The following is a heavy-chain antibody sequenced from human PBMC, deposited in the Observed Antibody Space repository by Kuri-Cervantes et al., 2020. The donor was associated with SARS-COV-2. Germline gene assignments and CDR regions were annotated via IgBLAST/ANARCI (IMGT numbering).Heavy chain of an antibody. CDR2: ISSSSSYI. D-gene: IGHD2-2*01. J-gene: IGHJ6*02. CDR1: GFTFSSYS. V-gene: IGHV3-21*01. CDR3: ATLGYCSSTSCPSASYYYYYGMDV. Sequence: GESLKISCAASGFTFSSYSMNWVRQAPGKGLEWVSSISSSSSYIYYADSVKGRFTISRDNAKNSLYLQMNSLRAEDTAVYYCATLGYCSSTSCPSASYYYYYGMDVWGQGTTVNVSS.